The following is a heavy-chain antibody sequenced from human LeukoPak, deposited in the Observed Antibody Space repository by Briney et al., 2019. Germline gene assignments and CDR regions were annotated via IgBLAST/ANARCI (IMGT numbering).Heavy chain of an antibody. CDR3: AKGGRGSIATRPDC. Sequence: GESLRLSCAASGFTFSSYAMNWVRQAPGKGLEWVSAIGGSGDNTYYADSVMGRFTISRDNSKNTLHMEMNSLRAEDTAVYYCAKGGRGSIATRPDCWGQGTLVTVSS. CDR2: IGGSGDNT. J-gene: IGHJ4*02. CDR1: GFTFSSYA. V-gene: IGHV3-23*01. D-gene: IGHD6-6*01.